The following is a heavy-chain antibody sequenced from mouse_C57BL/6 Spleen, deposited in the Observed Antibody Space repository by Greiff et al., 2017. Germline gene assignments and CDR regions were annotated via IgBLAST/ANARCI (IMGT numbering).Heavy chain of an antibody. V-gene: IGHV5-16*01. J-gene: IGHJ2*01. CDR3: ARDWRGYYFDY. CDR2: INYDGSST. Sequence: EVKLMESEGGLVQPGSSMKLSCTASGFTFSDYYMAWVRQVPEKGLEWVANINYDGSSTYYLDSLRGLFIISRDNAKNLLYLQMSSLKSEDTATYYCARDWRGYYFDYWGQGTTLTVSS. CDR1: GFTFSDYY.